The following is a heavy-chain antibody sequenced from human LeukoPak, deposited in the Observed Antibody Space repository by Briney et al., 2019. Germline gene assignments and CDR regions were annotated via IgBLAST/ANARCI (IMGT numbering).Heavy chain of an antibody. D-gene: IGHD5-24*01. V-gene: IGHV3-21*04. CDR3: ARAVEVATDPYFDY. Sequence: GGSLRLSCAASGFTSSSYSMHWVRQAPGKGLEWVSSISSSSSYIYYADSVKGRFTISRDNAKNSLYLQMNSLRAEDTAVYYCARAVEVATDPYFDYWGQGTLVTVSS. J-gene: IGHJ4*02. CDR2: ISSSSSYI. CDR1: GFTSSSYS.